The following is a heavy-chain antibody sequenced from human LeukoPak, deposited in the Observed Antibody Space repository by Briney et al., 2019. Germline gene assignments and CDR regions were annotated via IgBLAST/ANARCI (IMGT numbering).Heavy chain of an antibody. Sequence: GGSLRLSCAASGFTFSSYSMNWVRQAPGKELEWVSSISSSSSYIYYADSVKGRFTISRDNAKNSLYLQMNSLRAEDTAVYYCARDYYDSSGYSRIFDYWGQGTLVTVSS. J-gene: IGHJ4*02. CDR2: ISSSSSYI. CDR1: GFTFSSYS. V-gene: IGHV3-21*01. D-gene: IGHD3-22*01. CDR3: ARDYYDSSGYSRIFDY.